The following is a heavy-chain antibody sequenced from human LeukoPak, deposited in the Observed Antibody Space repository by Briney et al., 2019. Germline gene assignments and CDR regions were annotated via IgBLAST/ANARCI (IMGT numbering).Heavy chain of an antibody. Sequence: GESLKISCKGSGYNFTNYWIGWVRQMPGKGLEWMGLIYPGDSDTRYSPSFQAQVTISADKSVSTAYLQWSSLKASDTAMYYCARSSSGYSSLEYWGQGTLVTVSS. CDR1: GYNFTNYW. J-gene: IGHJ4*02. CDR3: ARSSSGYSSLEY. D-gene: IGHD3-22*01. V-gene: IGHV5-51*01. CDR2: IYPGDSDT.